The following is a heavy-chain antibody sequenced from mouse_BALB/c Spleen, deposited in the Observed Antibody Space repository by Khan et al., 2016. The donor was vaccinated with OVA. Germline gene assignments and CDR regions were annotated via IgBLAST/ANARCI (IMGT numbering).Heavy chain of an antibody. D-gene: IGHD2-14*01. V-gene: IGHV1-4*01. CDR3: VREGAYYRSDGWFAY. CDR2: INPSNNYT. Sequence: QVQLQQSGAELARPGASVKMSCKASGYTFTSYTMHWVRQRPGRALEWIGHINPSNNYTNYNQNFKDKATLIVDKSSSTAYMQLSSLTSEDSAVYYCVREGAYYRSDGWFAYWGQGTLVTVSA. J-gene: IGHJ3*01. CDR1: GYTFTSYT.